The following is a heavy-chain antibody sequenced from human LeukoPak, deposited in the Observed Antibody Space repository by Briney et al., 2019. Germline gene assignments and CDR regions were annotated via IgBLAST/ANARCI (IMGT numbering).Heavy chain of an antibody. J-gene: IGHJ4*02. CDR3: GGGGYLLDY. CDR1: GFTFRTDW. V-gene: IGHV3-74*01. D-gene: IGHD1-26*01. CDR2: ISSDGRRS. Sequence: GGSLRLSCAASGFTFRTDWRNWIRQAPGKVLVWVSRISSDGRRSYYVDAVRVRFTISRDNAKHPVYLQMDSLRDEGTFVYDCGGGGYLLDYWGQGTLVSVSS.